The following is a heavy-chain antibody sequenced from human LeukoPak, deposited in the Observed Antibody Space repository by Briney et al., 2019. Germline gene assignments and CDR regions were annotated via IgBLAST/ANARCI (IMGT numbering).Heavy chain of an antibody. CDR3: AREFWEPMAFDI. V-gene: IGHV1-18*01. CDR1: GYTFTNYG. Sequence: APVKVSCKASGYTFTNYGVTWVRQAPGQGLEWMGWISAYNGNTNYAQKFQGRVTMTTDTSTTTAYMELRSLRSDDTAVYYCAREFWEPMAFDIWGQGTMVIVSS. D-gene: IGHD1-26*01. J-gene: IGHJ3*02. CDR2: ISAYNGNT.